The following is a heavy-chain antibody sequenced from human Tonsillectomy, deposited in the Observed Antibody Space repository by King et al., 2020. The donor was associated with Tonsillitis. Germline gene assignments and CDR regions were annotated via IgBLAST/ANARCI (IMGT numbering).Heavy chain of an antibody. CDR1: GYSFTSYG. J-gene: IGHJ4*02. CDR2: INTRNGHT. Sequence: QLVQSGPEVKRPGASVTVSCKASGYSFTSYGITWVRQAPGQGLEWMGWINTRNGHTDYGHMVKGRVTMTTDTYTATAYMELRSLTSDDTAVYYCVSGRDFDYWGLGTLVTVSS. CDR3: VSGRDFDY. V-gene: IGHV1-18*01.